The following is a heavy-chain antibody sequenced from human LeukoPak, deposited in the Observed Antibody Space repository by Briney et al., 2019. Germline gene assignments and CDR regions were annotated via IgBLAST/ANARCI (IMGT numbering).Heavy chain of an antibody. V-gene: IGHV3-21*01. Sequence: PGGSLRLSCAASGFTFSTYVVNWVRQAPGKGLEWVSSISSSSSYIYYADSVKGRFTISRDNAKNSLYLQMNSLRAEDTAVYYCAPSYGSGSYFGYWGQGTLVTVSS. J-gene: IGHJ4*02. CDR1: GFTFSTYV. CDR3: APSYGSGSYFGY. D-gene: IGHD3-10*01. CDR2: ISSSSSYI.